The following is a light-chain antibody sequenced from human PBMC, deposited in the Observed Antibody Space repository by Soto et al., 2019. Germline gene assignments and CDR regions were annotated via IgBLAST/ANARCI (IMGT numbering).Light chain of an antibody. CDR2: DTS. Sequence: QAVVTQEPSLTVSPGGTVTLTCGSSTGAVTSGHYPFWFQQKPGQAPRTLIYDTSNKHSWTPARFSGSLLGGKAALTLSGAQPEEEAEYYCLLSYSGGRIGVFGGGTQLTVL. CDR3: LLSYSGGRIGV. J-gene: IGLJ3*02. V-gene: IGLV7-46*01. CDR1: TGAVTSGHY.